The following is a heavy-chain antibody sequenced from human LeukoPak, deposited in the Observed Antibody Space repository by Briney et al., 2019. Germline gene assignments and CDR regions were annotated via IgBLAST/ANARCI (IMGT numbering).Heavy chain of an antibody. D-gene: IGHD1-26*01. J-gene: IGHJ4*02. Sequence: PSQTLSLTCTVSGGSISSGGYYWSWIRQNPGKGLEWIGYISYSGSTYYNPSLKSRITISVDTSKNQFSLKLSSVTAADTAVCYCARRYGELGATFDYWGQGTLVTVSS. CDR1: GGSISSGGYY. V-gene: IGHV4-31*03. CDR2: ISYSGST. CDR3: ARRYGELGATFDY.